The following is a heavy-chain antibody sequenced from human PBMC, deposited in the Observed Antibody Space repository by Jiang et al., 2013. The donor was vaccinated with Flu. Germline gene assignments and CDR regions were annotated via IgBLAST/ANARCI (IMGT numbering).Heavy chain of an antibody. CDR3: ARHMESSTSCYPY. Sequence: LLKPSETLSLTCAVVWWVPQWFLLELDPPAPGRGWSGLGKSIIVESPTTNRPSKSRVTISVDTSKNQFSLKLNSVTAADTGVYYCARHMESSTSCYPYWGQGTLVTVSS. D-gene: IGHD2-2*01. J-gene: IGHJ4*02. V-gene: IGHV4-34*01. CDR1: WVPQWFL. CDR2: SIIVESP.